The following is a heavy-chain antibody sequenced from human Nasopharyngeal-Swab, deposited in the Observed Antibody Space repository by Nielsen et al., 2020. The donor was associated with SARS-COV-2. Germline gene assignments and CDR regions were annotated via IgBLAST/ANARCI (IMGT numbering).Heavy chain of an antibody. V-gene: IGHV4-61*02. J-gene: IGHJ6*03. D-gene: IGHD4-17*01. Sequence: LRLSCTVSGGSISSGSYYWSWIRQPAGKGLEWIGRIYTSGSTNCNPSLKSRVTISVDTSKNQFSLKLSSVTAADTAVYYCARGLRGVTTYYYYYYMDVWGKGTTVTVSS. CDR2: IYTSGST. CDR1: GGSISSGSYY. CDR3: ARGLRGVTTYYYYYYMDV.